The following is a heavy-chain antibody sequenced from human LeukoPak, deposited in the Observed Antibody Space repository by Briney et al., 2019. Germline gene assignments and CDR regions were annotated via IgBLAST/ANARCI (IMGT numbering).Heavy chain of an antibody. D-gene: IGHD2-15*01. Sequence: SETLSLTCAVYGGSFSGYYWSWIRQPPGKGLEWIGEINHSGSTNYNPSLKSRVTISLDTSRNQFSLKLSSVTAADTAVYYCARVVVAATDWFDRWGLGTLVTVSS. CDR2: INHSGST. V-gene: IGHV4-34*01. J-gene: IGHJ5*02. CDR3: ARVVVAATDWFDR. CDR1: GGSFSGYY.